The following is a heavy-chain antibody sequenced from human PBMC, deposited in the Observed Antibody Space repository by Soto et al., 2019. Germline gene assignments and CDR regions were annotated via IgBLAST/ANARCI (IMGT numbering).Heavy chain of an antibody. V-gene: IGHV3-21*01. CDR1: GFTFSSYS. Sequence: PGGSLRLSCAASGFTFSSYSMNWVRQAPGKGLEWVSSISSSSSYIYYADSVKGRFTISRDNAKNSLYLQMNSLRAEDTAVYYCARHQTNRIVGATKSDYYYYYGMDVWGQGATVTVSS. J-gene: IGHJ6*02. D-gene: IGHD1-26*01. CDR3: ARHQTNRIVGATKSDYYYYYGMDV. CDR2: ISSSSSYI.